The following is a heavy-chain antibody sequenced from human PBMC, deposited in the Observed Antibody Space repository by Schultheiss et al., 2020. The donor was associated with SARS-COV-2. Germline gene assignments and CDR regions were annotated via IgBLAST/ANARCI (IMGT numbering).Heavy chain of an antibody. CDR3: ARGQWEMDHYFDY. Sequence: GGSLRLSCEASGFTFSTYWMSWVRQAPGKGLVWVSRINSDGSSTRYADSVKGRFTISRDNAKNMLYLQMNSLRAEDTAVYYCARGQWEMDHYFDYWGQGTLVTVSS. CDR1: GFTFSTYW. V-gene: IGHV3-74*01. J-gene: IGHJ4*02. D-gene: IGHD1-26*01. CDR2: INSDGSST.